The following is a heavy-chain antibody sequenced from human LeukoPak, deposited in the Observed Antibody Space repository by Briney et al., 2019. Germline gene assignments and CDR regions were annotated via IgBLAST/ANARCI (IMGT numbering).Heavy chain of an antibody. J-gene: IGHJ4*02. Sequence: GESLKISCKGSGYSFTSYWIGWVRQMPGKGLEWMGIIYPGDSDTRYSPSFQGQVTISADKSISTAYLQWSSLKASDTAMYYCARHIHPTYYDIQTGYPDYWGQGTLVTVSS. V-gene: IGHV5-51*01. CDR2: IYPGDSDT. CDR1: GYSFTSYW. D-gene: IGHD3-9*01. CDR3: ARHIHPTYYDIQTGYPDY.